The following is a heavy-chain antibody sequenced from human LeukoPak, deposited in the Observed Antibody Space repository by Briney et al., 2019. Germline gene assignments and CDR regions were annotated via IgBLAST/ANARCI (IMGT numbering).Heavy chain of an antibody. CDR1: GGSFSGYY. D-gene: IGHD6-13*01. V-gene: IGHV4-34*01. CDR2: INRSGST. Sequence: SETLSLTCAVYGGSFSGYYWSWIRQPPGKGLEWIEEINRSGSTNYNASLKSRVTISVDTSKNQFSLKLSSVTAADTAVYDCARAYLSSSWPNDAFDTWGQGTMVTVSS. CDR3: ARAYLSSSWPNDAFDT. J-gene: IGHJ3*02.